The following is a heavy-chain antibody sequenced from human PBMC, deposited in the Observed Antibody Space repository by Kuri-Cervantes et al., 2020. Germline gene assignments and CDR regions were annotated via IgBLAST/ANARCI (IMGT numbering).Heavy chain of an antibody. J-gene: IGHJ4*01. CDR2: IIPNSGGT. D-gene: IGHD6-13*01. V-gene: IGHV1-2*02. CDR3: ARDLGVTAAGASYYFDY. Sequence: ASVKVSCKASGYTFTGYYMHWVRQPPGQGLEWMGWIIPNSGGTNYAQKFQVRITMTRDTSIITAYMELSRLRSDDTAVYYCARDLGVTAAGASYYFDYWGHGTLVTVSS. CDR1: GYTFTGYY.